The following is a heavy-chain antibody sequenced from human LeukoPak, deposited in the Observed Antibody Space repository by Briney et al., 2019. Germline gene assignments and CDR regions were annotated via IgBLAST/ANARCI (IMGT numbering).Heavy chain of an antibody. CDR3: ASPFYYYDSSGYYY. V-gene: IGHV1-69*04. D-gene: IGHD3-22*01. CDR2: IIPIRGIA. J-gene: IGHJ4*02. CDR1: GGTFSSYA. Sequence: GASVKVSCKASGGTFSSYAISWVRQAPGQGLEWMGRIIPIRGIANYAQKFQGRVTITADKSTSTAYMELSSLRSEDTAVYYCASPFYYYDSSGYYYWGQGTLVTVSS.